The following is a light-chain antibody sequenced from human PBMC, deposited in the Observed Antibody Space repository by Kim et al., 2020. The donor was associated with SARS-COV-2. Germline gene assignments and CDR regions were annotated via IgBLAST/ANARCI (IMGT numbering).Light chain of an antibody. CDR1: HSIGNS. V-gene: IGKV3-11*01. CDR2: DAS. CDR3: QQRSSWPPT. J-gene: IGKJ5*01. Sequence: LSPGERATLSCRASHSIGNSLAWYQQKPGQAPRLLIHDASNGATDIPAGFSGSGSGTDFTLTISSLEPEDFAVYFCQQRSSWPPTFGQGTRLEIK.